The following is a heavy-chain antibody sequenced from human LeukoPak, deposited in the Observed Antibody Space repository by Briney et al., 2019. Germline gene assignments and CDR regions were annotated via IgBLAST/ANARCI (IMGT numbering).Heavy chain of an antibody. CDR2: IDWDDDK. D-gene: IGHD3-22*01. CDR1: GFPFSSYSM. CDR3: ARMTHYDSSGYNRRYNWFDP. J-gene: IGHJ5*02. V-gene: IGHV2-70*11. Sequence: LRLSCAASGFPFSSYSMNWVRQAPGRGLEWLARIDWDDDKYYSTSLKTRLTISKDTSKNQVVLTMTNMDPVDTATYYCARMTHYDSSGYNRRYNWFDPWGQGTLVTVSS.